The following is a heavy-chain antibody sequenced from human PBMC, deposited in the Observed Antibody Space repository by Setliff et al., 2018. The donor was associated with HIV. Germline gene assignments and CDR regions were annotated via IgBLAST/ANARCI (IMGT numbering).Heavy chain of an antibody. CDR2: INPSGGRA. CDR3: AREMFMYTSSECFPFDF. V-gene: IGHV1-46*01. Sequence: ASVKVSCKASGYTFTSYYMHWVRQAPGQGLEWMGIINPSGGRATYTKNFQGRVTMTRDTSTNTVYLELSSMRSEDTAMYYCAREMFMYTSSECFPFDFWGQGTLVTVSS. J-gene: IGHJ4*02. CDR1: GYTFTSYY. D-gene: IGHD6-6*01.